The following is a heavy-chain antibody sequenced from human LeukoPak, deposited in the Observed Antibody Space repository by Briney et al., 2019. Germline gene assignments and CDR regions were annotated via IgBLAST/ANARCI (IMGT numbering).Heavy chain of an antibody. CDR1: GFTFSSYA. D-gene: IGHD1-1*01. CDR2: ISGSGGST. CDR3: ARESTEERPGC. Sequence: GGSLRLSCAASGFTFSSYAMNWVRQAPGKGLEWVSAISGSGGSTYYADSVKGRFTISRDNAENSLYLQMSSLRAEDTAVYFCARESTEERPGCWGQGTLVTVSS. J-gene: IGHJ4*02. V-gene: IGHV3-23*01.